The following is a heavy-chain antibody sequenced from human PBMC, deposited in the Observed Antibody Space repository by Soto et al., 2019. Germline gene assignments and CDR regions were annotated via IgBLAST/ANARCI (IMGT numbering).Heavy chain of an antibody. J-gene: IGHJ6*02. CDR3: ARSAYYDFWSGYYSTYYYYGMDV. CDR2: IYYSGST. CDR1: GGSLSSYY. Sequence: SENLSLTCTVSGGSLSSYYWSWIRQPPGKGLEWVGYIYYSGSTNYNPSLKSRVTISVDTSKNQFSLKLSSVTAADTAVYYCARSAYYDFWSGYYSTYYYYGMDVWGQGTTVTVSS. V-gene: IGHV4-59*01. D-gene: IGHD3-3*01.